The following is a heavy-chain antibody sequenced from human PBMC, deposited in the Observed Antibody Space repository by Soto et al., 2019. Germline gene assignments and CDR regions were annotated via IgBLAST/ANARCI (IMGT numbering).Heavy chain of an antibody. J-gene: IGHJ6*02. CDR1: GYTFTNYA. D-gene: IGHD3-10*01. Sequence: QVQLVQSGAEVKKPGASVKVSCKASGYTFTNYAMHWVRQAPGQRLEWMGWINAGNGNTKYSQKFQGRVTITRDTSASTAHMELSSLRYEDTAVYYCARGPLLWGDVWGQGTTVTVSS. CDR2: INAGNGNT. V-gene: IGHV1-3*01. CDR3: ARGPLLWGDV.